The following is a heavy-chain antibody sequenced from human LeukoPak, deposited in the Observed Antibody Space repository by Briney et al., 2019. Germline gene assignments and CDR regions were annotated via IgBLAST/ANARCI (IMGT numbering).Heavy chain of an antibody. CDR3: ARGVLRWPHDAFDI. Sequence: ASVKVSCKASGYTFTSYYMHWVRQAPGQGLEWMGWISAYNGNTNYAQKPQGRVTMTTDTSTSTAYMELRSLRSDDTAVYYCARGVLRWPHDAFDIWGQGTMVTVSS. J-gene: IGHJ3*02. V-gene: IGHV1-18*04. D-gene: IGHD3-10*01. CDR2: ISAYNGNT. CDR1: GYTFTSYY.